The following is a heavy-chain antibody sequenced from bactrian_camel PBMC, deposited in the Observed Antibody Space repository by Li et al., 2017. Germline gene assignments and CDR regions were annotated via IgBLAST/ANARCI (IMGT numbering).Heavy chain of an antibody. D-gene: IGHD5*01. V-gene: IGHV3S40*01. CDR2: TDGSGRPT. J-gene: IGHJ4*01. CDR1: GFTFGSSG. CDR3: AVHRYGAGYNY. Sequence: EVQLVESGGGLVQPGGSLRLSCAASGFTFGSSGMLWVRQAPGKGLEWISSTDGSGRPTAYADSVKGRFTISRANAKNTLYLQMNSLKPGDSAMYYCAVHRYGAGYNYWGQGTQVTVS.